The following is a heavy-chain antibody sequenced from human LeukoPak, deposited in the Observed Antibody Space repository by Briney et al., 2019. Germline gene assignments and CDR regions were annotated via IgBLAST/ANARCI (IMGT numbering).Heavy chain of an antibody. CDR2: NYPDDSDN. D-gene: IGHD2-2*02. Sequence: GESLQISFKGSGFRFSSYWIGWVRPVPGKGLEWVGVNYPDDSDNRYNPSFQGQVTISADKSIATAYLQWSSLKASDTALYYCAIAGDSSTSCYRCFGYWGQGTLVTVSS. CDR3: AIAGDSSTSCYRCFGY. J-gene: IGHJ4*02. CDR1: GFRFSSYW. V-gene: IGHV5-51*01.